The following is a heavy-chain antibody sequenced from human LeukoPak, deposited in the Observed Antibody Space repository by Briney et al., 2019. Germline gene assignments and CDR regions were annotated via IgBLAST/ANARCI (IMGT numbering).Heavy chain of an antibody. CDR3: ARAFGYCSSTSCNYYYYGMDV. V-gene: IGHV4-30-2*01. CDR1: GGSISSYS. Sequence: SETLSLTCTVSGGSISSYSWSWIRQPPGKGLEWIGYIYHSGSTYYNPSLKSRVTISVDRSKNQFSLKLSSVTAADTAVYYCARAFGYCSSTSCNYYYYGMDVWGQGTTVTVSS. CDR2: IYHSGST. D-gene: IGHD2-2*01. J-gene: IGHJ6*02.